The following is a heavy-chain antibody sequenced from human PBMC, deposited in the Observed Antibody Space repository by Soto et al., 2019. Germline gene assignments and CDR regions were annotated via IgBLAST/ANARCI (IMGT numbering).Heavy chain of an antibody. D-gene: IGHD4-17*01. CDR1: GFTFSSYW. J-gene: IGHJ3*02. V-gene: IGHV3-74*01. CDR2: IDGDGSST. CDR3: ARSRTAVASDGFDI. Sequence: EVQLVESGGGLVQPGGFLRLSCAASGFTFSSYWMHWVRQAPGKGLMWVSRIDGDGSSTTYADSVRGRFTLSRDNAKNTVYLQMNSLRAEDTAVYYCARSRTAVASDGFDIWGQGTVVTVSS.